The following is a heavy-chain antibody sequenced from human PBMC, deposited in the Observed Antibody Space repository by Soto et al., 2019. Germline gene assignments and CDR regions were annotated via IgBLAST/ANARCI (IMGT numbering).Heavy chain of an antibody. V-gene: IGHV1-3*01. CDR2: INAGNGNT. J-gene: IGHJ3*02. Sequence: ASVKVSCKASGYTFTSYAMHWVRQAPGQRLEWMGWINAGNGNTKYSQKFQGRVTITRDTSASTAYMELSSLRSEDTAVYYCARVLKTLRLAGILNAFDIWGQGTMVTVSS. D-gene: IGHD6-19*01. CDR1: GYTFTSYA. CDR3: ARVLKTLRLAGILNAFDI.